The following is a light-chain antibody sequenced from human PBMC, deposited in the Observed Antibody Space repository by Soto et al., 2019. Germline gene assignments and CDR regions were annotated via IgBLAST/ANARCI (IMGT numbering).Light chain of an antibody. CDR2: GAS. CDR3: QQHDKWPFT. J-gene: IGKJ2*01. V-gene: IGKV3-15*01. CDR1: QSVSSN. Sequence: EIVMTQSPATLSVSPGERATLSCRASQSVSSNLAWYQQKPGQAPRLLIYGASTRATGIPARRSGSGSGTEFTLTVSSLLSEDFAVYYCQQHDKWPFTFGQGTKLDIK.